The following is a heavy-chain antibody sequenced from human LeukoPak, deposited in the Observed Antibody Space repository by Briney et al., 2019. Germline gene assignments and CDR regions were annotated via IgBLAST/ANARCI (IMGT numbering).Heavy chain of an antibody. J-gene: IGHJ6*02. D-gene: IGHD1-26*01. V-gene: IGHV3-9*01. CDR3: AKDIGNYLYYGMDV. CDR2: ISWNSGSI. CDR1: GFTFDDYA. Sequence: HPGRSLRLSCAASGFTFDDYAMHWVRQAPGKGLEWVSGISWNSGSIGYADSVKGRFTISRDNAKNSLYLQMNSLRAEDTALYYCAKDIGNYLYYGMDVWGQGTTVTVSS.